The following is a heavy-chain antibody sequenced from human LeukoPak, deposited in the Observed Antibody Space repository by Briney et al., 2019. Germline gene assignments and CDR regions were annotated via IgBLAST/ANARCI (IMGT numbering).Heavy chain of an antibody. V-gene: IGHV1-2*02. CDR2: INPNSGGT. CDR3: ARDAIVKDYSNSDY. Sequence: ASVKVSCKASGYTFTGYYMHWVRQAPGQGLEWMGWINPNSGGTNYAQKFQGRVTMTGDTSISTAYMELSRLRSDDTAVYYCARDAIVKDYSNSDYWGQGTLVTVSS. D-gene: IGHD4-11*01. J-gene: IGHJ4*02. CDR1: GYTFTGYY.